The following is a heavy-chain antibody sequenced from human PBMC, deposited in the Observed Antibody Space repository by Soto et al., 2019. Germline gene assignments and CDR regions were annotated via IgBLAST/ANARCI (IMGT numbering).Heavy chain of an antibody. J-gene: IGHJ4*02. CDR1: GGSISSYY. CDR3: ARVDSSGAYCES. V-gene: IGHV4-59*01. Sequence: PSETLSLTCTVSGGSISSYYWSWIRQPPGKGLEWIAYIYYTGSTNYNPSLKSRVTLSADTSKNQFSLKLSSVTAADTAMYYCARVDSSGAYCESWGQGTRVTVS. CDR2: IYYTGST. D-gene: IGHD3-22*01.